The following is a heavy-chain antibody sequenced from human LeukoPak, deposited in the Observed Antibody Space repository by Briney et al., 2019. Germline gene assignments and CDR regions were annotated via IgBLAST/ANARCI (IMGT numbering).Heavy chain of an antibody. J-gene: IGHJ5*02. CDR3: ARDLSLGYYDFWNGPRYANWFDP. CDR1: GFTFRSSW. D-gene: IGHD3-3*01. Sequence: GGSLRLSCAASGFTFRSSWVCWVRQAPGKGLEWVANIKQDGSEKYYVASVKGRFTISRDNGKNSLDLQMNSLRAEDTAVYYCARDLSLGYYDFWNGPRYANWFDPWGQGTLVTVSS. V-gene: IGHV3-7*01. CDR2: IKQDGSEK.